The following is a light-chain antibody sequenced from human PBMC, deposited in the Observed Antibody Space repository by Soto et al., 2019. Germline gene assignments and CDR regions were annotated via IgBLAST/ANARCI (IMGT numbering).Light chain of an antibody. CDR1: QSVSSGY. J-gene: IGKJ3*01. CDR3: QQYSRSPRT. CDR2: GAS. V-gene: IGKV3-20*01. Sequence: EIVMTQSPGTLSLSPGERATLSCRASQSVSSGYLAWYQQKPGQAPRLLIYGASSRATGIPDRLSCSGSGTDFTLTISRLEPEDFAVYYCQQYSRSPRTFGTGTKGDIK.